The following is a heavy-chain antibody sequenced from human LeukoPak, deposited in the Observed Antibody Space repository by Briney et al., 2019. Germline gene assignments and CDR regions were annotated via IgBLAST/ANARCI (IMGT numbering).Heavy chain of an antibody. CDR2: ISGSGGST. Sequence: PGGSLRLSRAASGFTFSSYAMSWVRQAPGKGLEWVSAISGSGGSTYYADSVKGRFTISRDNSKNTLYLQMNSLRAEDTAVYYCAKDVSRQLDAFDIWGQGTMVTVSS. CDR3: AKDVSRQLDAFDI. D-gene: IGHD6-13*01. J-gene: IGHJ3*02. CDR1: GFTFSSYA. V-gene: IGHV3-23*01.